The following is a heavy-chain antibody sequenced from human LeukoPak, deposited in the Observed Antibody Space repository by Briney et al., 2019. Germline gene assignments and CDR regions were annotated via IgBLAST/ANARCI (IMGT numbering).Heavy chain of an antibody. CDR1: GGSFSGYY. J-gene: IGHJ3*02. Sequence: PSETLSLTCAVYGGSFSGYYWSWIRQPPGKGLEWIGEINHSGSTNYNPCLKSRVTISVDTSKNQFSLKLSSVTAADTAVYYCARSVGGFRAFDIWGQGTMVTVSS. CDR2: INHSGST. V-gene: IGHV4-34*01. CDR3: ARSVGGFRAFDI. D-gene: IGHD5-12*01.